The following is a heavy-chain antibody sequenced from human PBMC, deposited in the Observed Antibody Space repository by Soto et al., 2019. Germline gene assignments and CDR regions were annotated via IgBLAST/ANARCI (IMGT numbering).Heavy chain of an antibody. Sequence: QVQLVQSGAEVKKPGASVKVSCKASGHTFTNLDINWVRQATGQGLEWMGWMNPNSDTGYAQKFQGRITITRDTSTSTVYMELSSLRSDDTAVYYCARYRIAAAFTSWGQGTPVTVSS. CDR2: MNPNSDT. CDR1: GHTFTNLD. CDR3: ARYRIAAAFTS. V-gene: IGHV1-8*01. D-gene: IGHD6-13*01. J-gene: IGHJ5*02.